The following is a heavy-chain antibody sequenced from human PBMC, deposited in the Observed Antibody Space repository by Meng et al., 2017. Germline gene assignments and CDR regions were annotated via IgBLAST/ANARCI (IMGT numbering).Heavy chain of an antibody. CDR1: GFTFSSYS. Sequence: GESLKISCAASGFTFSSYSMNWVRQAPGKGLEWVSSISSSSYINYADSVKGRFTISRDNAKNSLYLQMNSLRAEDTAVYYCARDLRLEAAAGNGPDAFDIWGQGTMVTVSS. CDR3: ARDLRLEAAAGNGPDAFDI. V-gene: IGHV3-21*01. J-gene: IGHJ3*02. CDR2: ISSSSYI. D-gene: IGHD6-13*01.